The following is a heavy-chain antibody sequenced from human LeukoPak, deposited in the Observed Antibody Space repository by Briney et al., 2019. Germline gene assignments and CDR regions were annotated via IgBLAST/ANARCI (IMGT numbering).Heavy chain of an antibody. Sequence: SETLSLTCTVSSGSISSYYWSWIRQPPGKGLEWIGYIYYSGSTNYNPSLKSRVTISVDTSKNQFSLKLSSVTAADTAVYYCARYYSGSYGGRYYFDYWGQGTLVTVSS. V-gene: IGHV4-59*01. D-gene: IGHD1-26*01. CDR3: ARYYSGSYGGRYYFDY. CDR2: IYYSGST. CDR1: SGSISSYY. J-gene: IGHJ4*02.